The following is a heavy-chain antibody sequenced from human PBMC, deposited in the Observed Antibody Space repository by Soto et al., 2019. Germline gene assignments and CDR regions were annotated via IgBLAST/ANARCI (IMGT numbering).Heavy chain of an antibody. D-gene: IGHD3-10*01. CDR3: AREYDYYGSGSPLGDY. Sequence: QVQLVESGGGVVQPGRSLRLSCAASGFTFSSYAMHWVRQAPGKGLEWVAVISYDGSNKYYADSVKGRFTISRDNSKNTLYLQMNGLRAEDTAVYYCAREYDYYGSGSPLGDYWGQGTLVTVSS. J-gene: IGHJ4*02. CDR2: ISYDGSNK. CDR1: GFTFSSYA. V-gene: IGHV3-30-3*01.